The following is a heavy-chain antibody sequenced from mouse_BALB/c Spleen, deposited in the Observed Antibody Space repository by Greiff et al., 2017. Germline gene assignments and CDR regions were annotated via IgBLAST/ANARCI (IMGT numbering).Heavy chain of an antibody. CDR2: ISSGSSTI. J-gene: IGHJ3*01. D-gene: IGHD1-1*01. Sequence: EVKLMESGGGLVQPGGSRKLSCAASGFTFSSFGMHWVRQAPEKGLEWVAYISSGSSTIYYADTVKGRFTISRDNPKNTLFLQMTSLRSEDTAMYYCAIIYYYGSSLAYWGQGTLVTVAA. CDR1: GFTFSSFG. CDR3: AIIYYYGSSLAY. V-gene: IGHV5-17*02.